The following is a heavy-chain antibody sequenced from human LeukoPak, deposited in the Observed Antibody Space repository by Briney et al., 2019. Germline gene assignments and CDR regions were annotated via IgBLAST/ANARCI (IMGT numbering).Heavy chain of an antibody. V-gene: IGHV3-9*01. J-gene: IGHJ4*02. D-gene: IGHD2-2*01. CDR1: GFTFDDYA. CDR3: AKGGVVVPAAAGGLNY. Sequence: PGGSLRLSCAASGFTFDDYAMHWVRQAPGKGLEWVSGISWNSGIIGYADSVKGRFTISRDNAKNSLFLQMNSLRAEDTALYYCAKGGVVVPAAAGGLNYWGQGTLVTVSS. CDR2: ISWNSGII.